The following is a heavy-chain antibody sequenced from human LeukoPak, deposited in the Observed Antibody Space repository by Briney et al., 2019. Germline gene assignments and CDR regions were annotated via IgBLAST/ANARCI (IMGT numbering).Heavy chain of an antibody. J-gene: IGHJ6*02. CDR2: MNPNSGNT. Sequence: ASVKVSCKASGYTFTSYYIHWVRQAPGQGLEWMGWMNPNSGNTGYAQKFQGRVTMTRNTSISTAYMELSSLRSEDTAVYYCAREYVAGYYYYGMDVWGQGTTVTVSS. D-gene: IGHD6-19*01. V-gene: IGHV1-8*02. CDR1: GYTFTSYY. CDR3: AREYVAGYYYYGMDV.